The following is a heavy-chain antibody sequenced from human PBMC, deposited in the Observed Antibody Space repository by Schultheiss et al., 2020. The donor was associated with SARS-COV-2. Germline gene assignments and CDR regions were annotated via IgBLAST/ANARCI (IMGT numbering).Heavy chain of an antibody. D-gene: IGHD6-13*01. J-gene: IGHJ5*02. V-gene: IGHV4-39*07. CDR2: IYYSGST. Sequence: SQTLSLTCSVSGGSVSRGGNYWSWIRHRPGKGLEWIGSIYYSGSTYYNPSLKSRVTISVDTSKNQFSLKLSSVTAADTAVYYCARGGSSWYRRGFDPWGQGTLVTVSS. CDR3: ARGGSSWYRRGFDP. CDR1: GGSVSRGGNY.